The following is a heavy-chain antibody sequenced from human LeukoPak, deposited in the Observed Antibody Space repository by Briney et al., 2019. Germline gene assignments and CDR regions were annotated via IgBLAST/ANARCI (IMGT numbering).Heavy chain of an antibody. CDR3: AKDPIWVSSGYFDY. CDR1: GFTFSSYA. V-gene: IGHV3-23*01. J-gene: IGHJ4*02. D-gene: IGHD3-22*01. Sequence: GGSLRLSCAASGFTFSSYAMSWVRQAPGKGLEWVSAISGSGGSTYYADSVKGRFTISRDNSKNTLYLRMNSLRAEDTAVYYCAKDPIWVSSGYFDYWGQGTLVTVSS. CDR2: ISGSGGST.